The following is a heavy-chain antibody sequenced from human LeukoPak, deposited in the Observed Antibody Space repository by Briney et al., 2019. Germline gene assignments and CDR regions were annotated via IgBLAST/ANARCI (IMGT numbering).Heavy chain of an antibody. Sequence: QSGGSLRLSCAASGFTFSSYAASWVRQAPGRGLEWVSAISGSGDTTYYADSVKGRFTISRDNAKDTVYLQMNSLRAEDTAVYYCARVSIGWYSFDYWGQGTLVTVSS. CDR3: ARVSIGWYSFDY. D-gene: IGHD6-19*01. J-gene: IGHJ4*02. CDR2: ISGSGDTT. V-gene: IGHV3-23*01. CDR1: GFTFSSYA.